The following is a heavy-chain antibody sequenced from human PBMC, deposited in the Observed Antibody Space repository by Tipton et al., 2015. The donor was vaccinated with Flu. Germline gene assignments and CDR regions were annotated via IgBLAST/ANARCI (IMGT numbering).Heavy chain of an antibody. CDR2: IIPIFGTA. J-gene: IGHJ4*02. CDR1: GGTFSSYA. V-gene: IGHV1-69*01. CDR3: ARWRDYYDSSGSHYFDY. D-gene: IGHD3-22*01. Sequence: QSGAEVKKPGSSVKVSCKASGGTFSSYAISWVRQAPGQGLEWMGGIIPIFGTANYAQKFQGRVTITADESTSTAYMELSSLRSEDTAVYYCARWRDYYDSSGSHYFDYWGQGTLVTVSS.